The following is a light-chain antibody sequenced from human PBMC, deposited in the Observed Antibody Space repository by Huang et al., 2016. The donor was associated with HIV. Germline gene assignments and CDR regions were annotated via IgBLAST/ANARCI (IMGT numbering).Light chain of an antibody. CDR1: QSLLFRSNNKNY. Sequence: IVMTQSPDSLAVSLGETATINCKSSQSLLFRSNNKNYLAWYQQKPGQPPTLLMSWASTRGSGVPSRFRGGGSGTDFTLTSSSLQAEDVAVYFCQQYFDVPWTFGRGTKVEIK. CDR2: WAS. V-gene: IGKV4-1*01. J-gene: IGKJ1*01. CDR3: QQYFDVPWT.